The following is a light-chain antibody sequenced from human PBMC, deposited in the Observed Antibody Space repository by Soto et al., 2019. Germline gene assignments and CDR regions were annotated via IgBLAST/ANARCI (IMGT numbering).Light chain of an antibody. Sequence: DIPLTQSPSFLSASVGDRVTITCRASQGIDSYLAWYQQKPGKAPQLLIFAASTLQRGVPSRFSGSGSGTEFTLTISSLQPKDFATYYCQQLNSYPPVTFGGGTKVEIK. CDR2: AAS. CDR1: QGIDSY. J-gene: IGKJ4*01. CDR3: QQLNSYPPVT. V-gene: IGKV1-9*01.